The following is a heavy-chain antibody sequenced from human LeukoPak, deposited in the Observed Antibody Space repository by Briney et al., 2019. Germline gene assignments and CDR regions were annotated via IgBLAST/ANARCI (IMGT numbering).Heavy chain of an antibody. CDR2: INGRGDDT. CDR3: AKGHRSSSSFFDS. J-gene: IGHJ4*02. V-gene: IGHV3-23*01. CDR1: SGFA. D-gene: IGHD6-19*01. Sequence: PGGSLRLSCAAFSGFAMSWVRQAPGRGLEWVSAINGRGDDTYYPDSVKGRFTISRDNSNNTLYLQMSSLRAEDTAVYYFAKGHRSSSSFFDSWGQGILVTVSS.